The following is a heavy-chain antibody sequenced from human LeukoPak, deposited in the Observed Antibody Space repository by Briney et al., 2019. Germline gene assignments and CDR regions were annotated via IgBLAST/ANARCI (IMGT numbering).Heavy chain of an antibody. CDR2: ISDSGDST. CDR3: ARGSRNGDYFDY. Sequence: GSLRLSCAASGFTFSNYAMNWVRQAPGKGLEWVSSISDSGDSTYYADSVKGRFTISRDNSKNTLYLQMNSLRAEDTAVYYCARGSRNGDYFDYWGQEPWSPSPQ. CDR1: GFTFSNYA. V-gene: IGHV3-23*01. D-gene: IGHD3-10*01. J-gene: IGHJ4*01.